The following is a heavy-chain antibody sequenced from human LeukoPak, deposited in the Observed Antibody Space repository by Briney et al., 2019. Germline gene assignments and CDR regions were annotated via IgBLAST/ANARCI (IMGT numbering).Heavy chain of an antibody. J-gene: IGHJ4*02. V-gene: IGHV4-61*02. CDR1: GGSISSGSYY. D-gene: IGHD3-3*01. CDR3: ARDRSYDFWSGYYI. Sequence: SQTLSLTCTVSGGSISSGSYYWSWIRQPAGKGLEWIGRIYTSGSTNYNPSLKSRVTISVDTSKNQFSLKLSSVTAADTAVYYCARDRSYDFWSGYYIWGPGTLVTVSS. CDR2: IYTSGST.